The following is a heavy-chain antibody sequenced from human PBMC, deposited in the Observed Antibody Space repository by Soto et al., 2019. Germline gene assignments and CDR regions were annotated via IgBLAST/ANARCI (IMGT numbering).Heavy chain of an antibody. CDR2: VSVSGGTA. CDR1: GFMFNNYA. Sequence: GGSLRLSCAAPGFMFNNYAMSWVRQAPGKGLEWVSTVSVSGGTAYYAGSLKGRFTISRDNSKKTVYLQMNRLRADDTAIYYCAKVLYYYDSSGYRLFDYWGQGTLVTVSS. CDR3: AKVLYYYDSSGYRLFDY. V-gene: IGHV3-23*01. J-gene: IGHJ4*02. D-gene: IGHD3-22*01.